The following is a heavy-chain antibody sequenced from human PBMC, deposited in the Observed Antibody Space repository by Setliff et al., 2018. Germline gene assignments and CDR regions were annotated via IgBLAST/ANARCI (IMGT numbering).Heavy chain of an antibody. Sequence: SETLSLTCTVSGGSINSGVYYWGWIRQPPGKGLEWIGYIYYSGSTNYNPSLKSRVTISVDTSKNQFSLKLSSVTAADTAVYYCARHGDYDILTGYYNPSYYYYMDVWGKGTTVTVSS. CDR1: GGSINSGVYY. CDR3: ARHGDYDILTGYYNPSYYYYMDV. CDR2: IYYSGST. V-gene: IGHV4-61*05. J-gene: IGHJ6*03. D-gene: IGHD3-9*01.